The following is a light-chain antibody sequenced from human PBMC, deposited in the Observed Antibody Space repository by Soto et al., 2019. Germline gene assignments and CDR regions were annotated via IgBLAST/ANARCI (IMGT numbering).Light chain of an antibody. CDR2: GAS. J-gene: IGKJ2*01. CDR1: QSVSSSY. V-gene: IGKV3-20*01. CDR3: QQFASWSPSS. Sequence: EIVLTQSPGTLSLSPGERATLSCRASQSVSSSYLAWYQQKPGQAPRLLIYGASNRSTGIPDRFSGSGSGTDFTLTIGSLEPEDFAMYYCQQFASWSPSSVGQGTKPEIK.